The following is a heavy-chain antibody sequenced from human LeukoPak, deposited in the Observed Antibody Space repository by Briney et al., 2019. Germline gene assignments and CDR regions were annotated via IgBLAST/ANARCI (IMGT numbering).Heavy chain of an antibody. CDR3: ARYEVGGFDSWFDP. D-gene: IGHD3-9*01. J-gene: IGHJ5*02. CDR1: GGSISSYY. CDR2: IYYSGST. Sequence: SETLSLTCTVSGGSISSYYWSWIRQPPGKGLEWIGDIYYSGSTDYNPSLKSRVTISVDTSKNQFSLKLSSVTAADTAVYYCARYEVGGFDSWFDPWGQGTLVTVSS. V-gene: IGHV4-59*08.